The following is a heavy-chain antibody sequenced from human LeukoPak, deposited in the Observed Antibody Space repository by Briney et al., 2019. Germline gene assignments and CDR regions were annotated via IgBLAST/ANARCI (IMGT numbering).Heavy chain of an antibody. CDR3: LGITMIGGV. V-gene: IGHV3-48*03. J-gene: IGHJ6*04. Sequence: GGSLRLSCEVSGFTFSSYNMNWVRQAPGKGLEWVSYISSSGSTIYYADSVKGRFTISRDNAKNSLYLQMNSLRAEDTADCAELGITMIGGVWGKGTTVTISS. CDR1: GFTFSSYN. CDR2: ISSSGSTI. D-gene: IGHD3-10*02.